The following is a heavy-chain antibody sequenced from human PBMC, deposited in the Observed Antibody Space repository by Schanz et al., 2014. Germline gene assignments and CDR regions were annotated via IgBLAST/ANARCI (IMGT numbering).Heavy chain of an antibody. V-gene: IGHV3-21*06. CDR1: GFTVSSNY. CDR2: ISTTSTYI. CDR3: ATDYSGGGCHI. Sequence: EVQLVESGGGLIQPGGSLRLSCAVSGFTVSSNYMSWVRQAPGKGLEWGSSISTTSTYIYYADSVKGRFTLSRDNSKNTVYLQMNSLRAEDTALYFCATDYSGGGCHIWGQGTMVTVSS. D-gene: IGHD6-19*01. J-gene: IGHJ3*02.